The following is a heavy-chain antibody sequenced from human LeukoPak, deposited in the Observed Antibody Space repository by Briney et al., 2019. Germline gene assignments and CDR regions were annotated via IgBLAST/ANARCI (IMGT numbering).Heavy chain of an antibody. D-gene: IGHD5-18*01. Sequence: TGGSLRLSCAASGFTVSSNYMSWVRQAPGKGLEWVSVIYSGGSTYYADSVKGRFTISRDNSKNTLYLQMNSLRAEDTAVYYCARAPFTAMGYFDYWGQGTLVTVSS. J-gene: IGHJ4*02. V-gene: IGHV3-66*01. CDR3: ARAPFTAMGYFDY. CDR2: IYSGGST. CDR1: GFTVSSNY.